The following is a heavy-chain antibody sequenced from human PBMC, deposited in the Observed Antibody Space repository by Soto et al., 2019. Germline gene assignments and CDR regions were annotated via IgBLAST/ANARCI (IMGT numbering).Heavy chain of an antibody. Sequence: PGGSLRLSCAASGFTFSSYAMSWVRQAPGKGLEWVSAISGSGGSTYYADSVKGRFTISRDNSKNTLYLQMNSLRAEDTAVYYCAKDQDIVLMVYAMSSGYDQNDAFDIWGQGTMVTVSS. CDR1: GFTFSSYA. CDR3: AKDQDIVLMVYAMSSGYDQNDAFDI. CDR2: ISGSGGST. D-gene: IGHD2-8*01. J-gene: IGHJ3*02. V-gene: IGHV3-23*01.